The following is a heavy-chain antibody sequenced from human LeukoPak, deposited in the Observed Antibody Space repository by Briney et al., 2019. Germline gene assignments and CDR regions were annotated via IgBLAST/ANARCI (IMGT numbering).Heavy chain of an antibody. D-gene: IGHD4-17*01. CDR3: ARGFHYADYAVYFDL. CDR1: GGSISSGGYS. CDR2: IYHSGST. J-gene: IGHJ2*01. Sequence: SETLSLTCAVSGGSISSGGYSWSWIRQPPGKGLEWIGYIYHSGSTYYNPSLKSRVTISVDRSKNQFSLKLSSVTAADTAVYYCARGFHYADYAVYFDLWGRGTLVTVSS. V-gene: IGHV4-30-2*01.